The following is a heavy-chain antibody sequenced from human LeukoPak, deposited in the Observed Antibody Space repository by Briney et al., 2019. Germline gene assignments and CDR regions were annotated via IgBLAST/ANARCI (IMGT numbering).Heavy chain of an antibody. J-gene: IGHJ4*02. CDR2: ISYDGQNK. CDR3: ACSYYYGSGSYHYFDY. Sequence: PGRSLRLSCAASGFTFSDYAMHWVRQAPGKGLEWLAVISYDGQNKYFGDSVKGRFTISRDNSKNTLYLQMNSLRAEDTAVYYCACSYYYGSGSYHYFDYWGQGTLVTVSS. CDR1: GFTFSDYA. V-gene: IGHV3-30*03. D-gene: IGHD3-10*01.